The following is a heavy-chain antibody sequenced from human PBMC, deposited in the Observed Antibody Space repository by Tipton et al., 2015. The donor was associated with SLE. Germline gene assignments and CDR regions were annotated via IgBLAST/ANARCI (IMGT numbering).Heavy chain of an antibody. CDR2: INHSGST. D-gene: IGHD3-3*01. CDR3: ARESGESGY. Sequence: LRLSCAVYGGSFSGYYWSWIRQPPGKGLEWIGEINHSGSTNYNPSLKSRVTISVDTSKNQFSLKLSSVTAADTAVYYCARESGESGYWGQGTLVTVSS. J-gene: IGHJ4*02. V-gene: IGHV4-34*01. CDR1: GGSFSGYY.